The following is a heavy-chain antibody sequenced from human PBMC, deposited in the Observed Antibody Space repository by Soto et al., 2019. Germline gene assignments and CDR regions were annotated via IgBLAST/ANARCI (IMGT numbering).Heavy chain of an antibody. CDR3: ARAGVAVAGTEGWFDP. CDR1: GFTFSSYG. CDR2: ISYDGSNK. Sequence: SLRLSCAGSGFTFSSYGMHWVRQAPGKGLEWAAVISYDGSNKYYADSVKGRFTISRDNSKNTLYLQMNSLRAEDTAVYYCARAGVAVAGTEGWFDPWGQGTLVTVSS. V-gene: IGHV3-30*19. J-gene: IGHJ5*02. D-gene: IGHD6-19*01.